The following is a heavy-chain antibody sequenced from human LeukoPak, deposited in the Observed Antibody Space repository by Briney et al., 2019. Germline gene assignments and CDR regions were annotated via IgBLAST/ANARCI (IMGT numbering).Heavy chain of an antibody. CDR3: ARDGVEFYNWFDP. V-gene: IGHV3-74*01. D-gene: IGHD2-21*01. CDR2: INSDGSST. CDR1: GFSFSNYW. Sequence: GGSLRLSCAVSGFSFSNYWMHWVRQAPGKGLVWVSRINSDGSSTTYADSVKGRFTISRDNAKNTLYLQMNSLRAEDTAVYYCARDGVEFYNWFDPWGQGTLVTVSS. J-gene: IGHJ5*02.